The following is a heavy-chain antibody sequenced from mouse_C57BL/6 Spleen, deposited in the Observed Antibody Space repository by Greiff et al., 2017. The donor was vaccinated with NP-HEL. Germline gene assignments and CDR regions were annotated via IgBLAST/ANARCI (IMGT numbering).Heavy chain of an antibody. CDR3: ANPSYYYGSSSLAY. Sequence: VQLQQSGPELVKPGASVKISCKASGYAFSSSWMNWVKQRPGKGLEWIGRIYPGDGDTNYNGTFKGKATLTADKSSSTAYMQLSSLTSEDSAVYFCANPSYYYGSSSLAYWGQGTLVTVSA. D-gene: IGHD1-1*01. CDR2: IYPGDGDT. CDR1: GYAFSSSW. V-gene: IGHV1-82*01. J-gene: IGHJ3*01.